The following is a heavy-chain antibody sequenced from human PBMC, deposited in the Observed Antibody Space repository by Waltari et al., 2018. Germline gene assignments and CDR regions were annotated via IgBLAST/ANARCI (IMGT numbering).Heavy chain of an antibody. CDR3: ARGRYSSSSYIDY. D-gene: IGHD6-6*01. CDR2: IWYDGSKE. J-gene: IGHJ4*02. V-gene: IGHV3-33*01. Sequence: QVQLVESGGGVVQPGRSLRLSCVVSGFTFSSHNMHWVRQSPGKWLGWVADIWYDGSKENYVDSVKGRFRISRDNSKNTVYLQLDRVSADDTAVYFCARGRYSSSSYIDYWGRGTLVTISS. CDR1: GFTFSSHN.